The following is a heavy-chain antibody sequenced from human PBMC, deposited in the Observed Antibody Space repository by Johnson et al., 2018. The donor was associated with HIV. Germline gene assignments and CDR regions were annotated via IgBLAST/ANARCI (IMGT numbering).Heavy chain of an antibody. CDR1: GFTFSSYW. J-gene: IGHJ3*02. CDR2: ISGSGGST. CDR3: AKDSQGLRAFDI. D-gene: IGHD6-25*01. Sequence: MLLVESGGGVVRPGGSLRLSCAASGFTFSSYWMHWVRQAPGKGLVWVSAISGSGGSTYYADSVKGRFTISRDNSKNTLYLQMNSLRAEDTAVYYCAKDSQGLRAFDIWGQGTMVTVSS. V-gene: IGHV3-23*04.